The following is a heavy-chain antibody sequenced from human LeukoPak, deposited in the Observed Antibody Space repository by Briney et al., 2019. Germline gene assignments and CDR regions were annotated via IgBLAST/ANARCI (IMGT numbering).Heavy chain of an antibody. J-gene: IGHJ4*02. Sequence: EGSLRLSCAASGFTFSSYAMTWVRQAPGKGLEWVSAISGSGGSTYYADSVKGRFTISRDNSKNTLYLQMNSLRAEDTAVYYCAKDRAAAIGYYFDYWGQGTLVTVSS. CDR3: AKDRAAAIGYYFDY. V-gene: IGHV3-23*01. CDR1: GFTFSSYA. D-gene: IGHD2-2*01. CDR2: ISGSGGST.